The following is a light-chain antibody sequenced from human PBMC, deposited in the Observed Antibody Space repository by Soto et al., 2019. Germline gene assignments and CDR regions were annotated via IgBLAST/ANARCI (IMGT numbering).Light chain of an antibody. CDR3: QQYNNWPPWT. J-gene: IGKJ1*01. Sequence: EIVMTQSPATLSVSPGERATLSCRASQTVSSNLAWYQQKPGQAPRLLIYGASTMATGIPARFSGSGSGTEFTHTISSLQSEDFAVYYCQQYNNWPPWTFGQGTRVEIK. V-gene: IGKV3-15*01. CDR2: GAS. CDR1: QTVSSN.